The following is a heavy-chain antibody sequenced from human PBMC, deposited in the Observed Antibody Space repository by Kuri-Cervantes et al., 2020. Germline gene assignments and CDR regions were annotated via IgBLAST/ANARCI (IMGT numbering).Heavy chain of an antibody. CDR1: GYTFTSYD. V-gene: IGHV1-69*06. CDR2: IIPIFGTA. D-gene: IGHD3-10*01. Sequence: SVKVSCKASGYTFTSYDINWVRQATGQGLERMGGIIPIFGTANYAQKFQGRVTITADKSTSTAYMELSSLRSEDTAVYYCARGLTVLWFRELFSWGQGTLVTVSS. J-gene: IGHJ5*02. CDR3: ARGLTVLWFRELFS.